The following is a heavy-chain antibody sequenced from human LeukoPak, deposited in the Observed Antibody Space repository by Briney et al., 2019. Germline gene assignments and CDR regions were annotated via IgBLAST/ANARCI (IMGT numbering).Heavy chain of an antibody. V-gene: IGHV3-53*01. D-gene: IGHD3-22*01. J-gene: IGHJ4*02. CDR3: ARASGYFSAFDY. Sequence: PGGSLRLSCAASGFTFSSFGMHWVRQAPGKGLEWVSVIYSGDSTYYADSVKGRFTISRDNSKNTLYLQMNSLRAEDTAVYYCARASGYFSAFDYWGQGTLVTVSS. CDR2: IYSGDST. CDR1: GFTFSSFG.